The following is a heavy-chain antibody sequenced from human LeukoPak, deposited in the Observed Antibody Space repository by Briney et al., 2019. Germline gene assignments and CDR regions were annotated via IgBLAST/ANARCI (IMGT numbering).Heavy chain of an antibody. CDR3: ARVRPYYYGSGSYVSRIDP. CDR2: IKQGGSEK. Sequence: GGSLRLSCAASGFTFSNYWMTWVRQAPGKGLEWVANIKQGGSEKYYVDSVKGRFTISRDIAKNSLYLQMNSLRAEDTAVYYCARVRPYYYGSGSYVSRIDPWGQGTLVTVSS. D-gene: IGHD3-10*01. J-gene: IGHJ5*02. CDR1: GFTFSNYW. V-gene: IGHV3-7*01.